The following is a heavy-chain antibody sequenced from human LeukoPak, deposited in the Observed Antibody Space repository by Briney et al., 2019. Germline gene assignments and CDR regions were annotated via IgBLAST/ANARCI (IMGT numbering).Heavy chain of an antibody. V-gene: IGHV3-23*01. CDR3: AREYSSSSGRSFDY. CDR2: ISGSGGST. CDR1: GFTFSSYA. D-gene: IGHD6-6*01. Sequence: GGSLRLSCAASGFTFSSYAMSWVRQAPGKGLEWVSIISGSGGSTYNADSVKGRFTISRDNSKNTLYLQMNSLRAEDTAVYYCAREYSSSSGRSFDYWGQGTLVTVSS. J-gene: IGHJ4*02.